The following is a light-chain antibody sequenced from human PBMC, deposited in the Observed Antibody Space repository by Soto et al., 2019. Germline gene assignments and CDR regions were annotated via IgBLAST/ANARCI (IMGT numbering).Light chain of an antibody. CDR3: KQYKEWPPFT. Sequence: VLTQSPGTLSLSPGERATLSCRASQSVSNNVAWYQQKPGQAPRLLILGASTRATGIPARFSGSGSGTEFTLSISSLQSEDFAVYYCKQYKEWPPFTFGQGTRLEI. V-gene: IGKV3-15*01. J-gene: IGKJ5*01. CDR1: QSVSNN. CDR2: GAS.